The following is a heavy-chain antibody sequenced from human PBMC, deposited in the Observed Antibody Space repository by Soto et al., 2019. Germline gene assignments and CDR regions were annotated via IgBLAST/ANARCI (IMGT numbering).Heavy chain of an antibody. CDR2: IIPIFGTA. D-gene: IGHD3-9*01. J-gene: IGHJ4*02. V-gene: IGHV1-69*13. Sequence: EASVKVSCKASGGTFSSYAISWVRQAPGQGLEWMGGIIPIFGTANYAQKFQGRVTITADESTSTAYMELSSLRSEDTAVYYCARADPNSALRYFDWLLAFDYWGQGTLVTVSS. CDR1: GGTFSSYA. CDR3: ARADPNSALRYFDWLLAFDY.